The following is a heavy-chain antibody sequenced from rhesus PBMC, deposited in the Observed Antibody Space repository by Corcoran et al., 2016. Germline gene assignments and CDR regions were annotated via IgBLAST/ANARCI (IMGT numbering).Heavy chain of an antibody. CDR1: GGSISASYR. J-gene: IGHJ4*01. Sequence: QVQLQESGPGVVKPSETLSLTCAVSGGSISASYRWSWIRQPPGKGLGWIGYIYGRSKKPNYNPSLKSRVTMSKDTSKNQFVLKLSSVTAADPAVDYCARDRVTTVVFDYWGQGVLVTVSS. D-gene: IGHD4-23*01. CDR2: IYGRSKKP. V-gene: IGHV4S10*01. CDR3: ARDRVTTVVFDY.